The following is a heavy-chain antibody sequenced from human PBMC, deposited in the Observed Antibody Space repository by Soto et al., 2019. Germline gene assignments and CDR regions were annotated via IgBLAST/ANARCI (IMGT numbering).Heavy chain of an antibody. V-gene: IGHV3-30*18. J-gene: IGHJ4*02. D-gene: IGHD4-17*01. CDR1: GFTFSSYG. CDR2: ISYDGSNK. Sequence: PGGSLRLSCAASGFTFSSYGMHWVRQAPGKGLEWVAVISYDGSNKYYADSVKGRFTISRDNSKNTLYLQMNSLRAEDTAVYYCAKFPGYYGDYTDYWGQGTLVTVSS. CDR3: AKFPGYYGDYTDY.